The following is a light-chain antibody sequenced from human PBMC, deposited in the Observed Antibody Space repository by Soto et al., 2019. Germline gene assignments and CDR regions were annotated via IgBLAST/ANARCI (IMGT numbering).Light chain of an antibody. V-gene: IGLV1-40*01. CDR3: QSYDSSLSVYV. J-gene: IGLJ1*01. Sequence: QSVLTQPPSVSGAPGQRVTTSCTGSSSNSGAGYDVHWYQQLPGTAPKLLIYGHSNRPSGVPDRLSGSKSGTSASLAITGLQAEDEADYYCQSYDSSLSVYVFGTGTKLTVL. CDR1: SSNSGAGYD. CDR2: GHS.